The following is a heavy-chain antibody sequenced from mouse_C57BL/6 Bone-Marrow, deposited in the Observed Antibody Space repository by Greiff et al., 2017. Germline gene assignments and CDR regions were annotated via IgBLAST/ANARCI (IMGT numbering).Heavy chain of an antibody. CDR3: AREGSTMVRKGFDY. J-gene: IGHJ2*01. Sequence: QVHVKQSGAELVRPGTSVKVSCKASGYAFTNYLIEWVKQRPGQGLEWIGVINPGSGGTNYNEKFKGKATLTADKSSSTAYMQLSSLTSEDSAVYFCAREGSTMVRKGFDYWGQGTTLTVSS. V-gene: IGHV1-54*01. CDR1: GYAFTNYL. D-gene: IGHD2-2*01. CDR2: INPGSGGT.